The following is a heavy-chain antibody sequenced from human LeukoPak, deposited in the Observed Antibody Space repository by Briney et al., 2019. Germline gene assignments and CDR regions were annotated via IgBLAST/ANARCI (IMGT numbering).Heavy chain of an antibody. V-gene: IGHV1-2*02. Sequence: ASVKVFCKASGYTFTDYYMHWVRQAPGQGLEWMGWINPNSGGTNYTQKFQGRVTMTRDTSISTAFMELSRLRSDDTAVFYCARDGGAVALDYWGQGTLVTVSS. J-gene: IGHJ4*02. CDR3: ARDGGAVALDY. D-gene: IGHD6-19*01. CDR1: GYTFTDYY. CDR2: INPNSGGT.